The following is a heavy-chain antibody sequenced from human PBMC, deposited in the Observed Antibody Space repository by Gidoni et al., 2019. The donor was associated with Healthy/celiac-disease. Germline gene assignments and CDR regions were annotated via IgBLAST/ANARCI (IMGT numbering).Heavy chain of an antibody. V-gene: IGHV3-23*01. J-gene: IGHJ4*02. Sequence: EVQLLESGGGLVQPGVSLRLYCAASGFTFSSYAMSWVRQAPGKGLEWVSAVSGVGDNTYYADSVKGRFTISRDNSKNTVFLQMNSLRAEDTAVYYCAKQGFSGSYEDYWGQGTLVTVSS. CDR2: VSGVGDNT. CDR1: GFTFSSYA. CDR3: AKQGFSGSYEDY. D-gene: IGHD1-26*01.